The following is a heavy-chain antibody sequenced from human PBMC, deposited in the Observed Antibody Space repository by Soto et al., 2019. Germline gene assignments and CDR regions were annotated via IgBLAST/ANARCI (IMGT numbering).Heavy chain of an antibody. V-gene: IGHV5-10-1*01. J-gene: IGHJ4*02. Sequence: GESLKISCKGSGYRFANFWISWVRQMPGQGLDWMGKIDPSDSYTTYSPPFQGHVTISADKSISTAYLQWSSLKASDTAVYYCARRAAAGTYYLDYWGQGTLVTVSS. D-gene: IGHD6-13*01. CDR3: ARRAAAGTYYLDY. CDR2: IDPSDSYT. CDR1: GYRFANFW.